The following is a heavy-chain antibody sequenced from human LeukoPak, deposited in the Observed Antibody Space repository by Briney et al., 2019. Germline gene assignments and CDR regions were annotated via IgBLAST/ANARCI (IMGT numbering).Heavy chain of an antibody. J-gene: IGHJ3*02. CDR2: IVVGSGNT. CDR1: GFTFTSSA. Sequence: SVKVSCKASGFTFTSSAVQWVRQARGQRLEWIGWIVVGSGNTNYAQKFQERVTITRDMSTSTAYMELSSLRSEDTAVYYCAAGDWGSSWVYDAFDIWGQGTMVTVSS. CDR3: AAGDWGSSWVYDAFDI. V-gene: IGHV1-58*01. D-gene: IGHD7-27*01.